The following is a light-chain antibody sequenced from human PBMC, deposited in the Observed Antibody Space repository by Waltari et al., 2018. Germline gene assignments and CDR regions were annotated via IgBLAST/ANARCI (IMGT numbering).Light chain of an antibody. J-gene: IGKJ1*01. Sequence: CRASQSVGKSLAWYQQKSGQAPRLLIYDASTRATGIPDRFSASGFGTDFSLTISRLEPEDFAVYYCQKYVRLPVTFGQGTKVEIK. CDR1: QSVGKS. CDR3: QKYVRLPVT. CDR2: DAS. V-gene: IGKV3-20*01.